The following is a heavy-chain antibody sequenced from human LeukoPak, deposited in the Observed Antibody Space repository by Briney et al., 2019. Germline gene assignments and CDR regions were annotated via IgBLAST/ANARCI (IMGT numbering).Heavy chain of an antibody. CDR3: ARGYCSGGLCFDFDY. J-gene: IGHJ4*02. CDR1: GGSIGSYY. CDR2: IYNSGNS. V-gene: IGHV4-59*01. D-gene: IGHD2-15*01. Sequence: SETLSLTCTVSGGSIGSYYWSWIRQPPGKGLEWIGYIYNSGNSNYNPSLKSRVTISVDASKNQFSLKLSSVTAADTAVYYCARGYCSGGLCFDFDYWGQGTLVTVSS.